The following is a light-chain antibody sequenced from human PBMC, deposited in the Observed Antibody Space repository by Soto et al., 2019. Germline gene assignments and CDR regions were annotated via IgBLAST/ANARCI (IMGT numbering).Light chain of an antibody. CDR1: QSVSTR. V-gene: IGKV1-5*01. J-gene: IGKJ1*01. CDR3: QQYQSYSET. CDR2: DAS. Sequence: DIQMTQSPSTLSASVGDRVTITCRASQSVSTRLAWYQQKPGKAPKLLIYDASSLQTGVPSRFSGSGSGADFTLTISSLQPDDLATYYCQQYQSYSETFGHGTKVEIK.